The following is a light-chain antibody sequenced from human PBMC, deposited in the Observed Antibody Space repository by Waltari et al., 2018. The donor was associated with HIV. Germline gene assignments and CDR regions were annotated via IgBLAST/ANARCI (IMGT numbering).Light chain of an antibody. V-gene: IGLV2-23*02. Sequence: QAALTQPASGAGSPGTWTNMPCTGTQRDVGTYELVPWYQQYPGKAPKLIIYEVSKRPSGVSIRFSGSKSGNTASLTISGLQAADEADYYCCSYATSSTFVVFGGGTKLTVL. CDR1: QRDVGTYEL. CDR2: EVS. CDR3: CSYATSSTFVV. J-gene: IGLJ2*01.